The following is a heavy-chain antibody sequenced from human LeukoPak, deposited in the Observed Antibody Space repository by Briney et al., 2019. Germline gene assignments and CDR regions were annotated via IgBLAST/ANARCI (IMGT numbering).Heavy chain of an antibody. D-gene: IGHD1-26*01. J-gene: IGHJ4*02. CDR3: AKGVGDPMGATTHLDY. CDR2: ICPDGTGI. CDR1: GFIFSFYC. Sequence: PGGSLRLSCAASGFIFSFYCMHWVRQAPGKGPMWVSRICPDGTGISYADSVKARFTTSRDNAKNTVYLQMNSLRAADTAVYYCAKGVGDPMGATTHLDYWGQGILVTVSS. V-gene: IGHV3-74*01.